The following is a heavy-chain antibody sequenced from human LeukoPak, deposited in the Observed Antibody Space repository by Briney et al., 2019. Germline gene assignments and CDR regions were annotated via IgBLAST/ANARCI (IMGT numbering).Heavy chain of an antibody. CDR2: IKANSGDT. V-gene: IGHV1-2*02. J-gene: IGHJ4*02. D-gene: IGHD5-24*01. CDR3: TRVGDDYPY. CDR1: GYIFTAYY. Sequence: ASVTVSCKASGYIFTAYYLHWVRQAPGQKPEWMGWIKANSGDTNYAQKFQGRVTMTRDTSISTVYMGLSGLTADDTAVYYCTRVGDDYPYWGQGTLVTVSS.